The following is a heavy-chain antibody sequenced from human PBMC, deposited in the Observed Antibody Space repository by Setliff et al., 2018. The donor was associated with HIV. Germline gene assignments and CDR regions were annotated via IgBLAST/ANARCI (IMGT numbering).Heavy chain of an antibody. CDR1: GFTFRDYG. V-gene: IGHV3-30*02. Sequence: GGSLRLSCVASGFTFRDYGMHWVRQAPGKGLEWVAFIWYDGKNKNYADSVKGRFTISRDNSKNILYLQMSSLRVEDTAVYYCARSAIGYYYYGMDVWGQGTLVTVSS. D-gene: IGHD5-18*01. J-gene: IGHJ6*02. CDR2: IWYDGKNK. CDR3: ARSAIGYYYYGMDV.